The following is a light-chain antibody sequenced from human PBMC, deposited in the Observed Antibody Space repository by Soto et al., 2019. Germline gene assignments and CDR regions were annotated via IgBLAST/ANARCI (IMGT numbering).Light chain of an antibody. J-gene: IGKJ4*01. Sequence: EIVLTQSPGTLSLSPGERATLSCRASQSVSSSFLAWYQQKPGQAPRLLIYGASGRATGIPDRFSGSGSGTDFTLTISRLEPKDVAVYYCQQYGSSPLTFGGGTKVEIK. CDR1: QSVSSSF. CDR3: QQYGSSPLT. CDR2: GAS. V-gene: IGKV3-20*01.